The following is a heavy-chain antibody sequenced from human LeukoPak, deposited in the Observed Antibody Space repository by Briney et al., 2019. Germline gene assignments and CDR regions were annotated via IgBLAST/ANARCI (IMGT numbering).Heavy chain of an antibody. CDR3: ARVAGTTVTGLGYWFDP. D-gene: IGHD4-17*01. Sequence: SETLSLTCAVYGGSFSGYYWSWIRQPPGKGLEWIGEINHSGSTNYNPSLKSRVTISVDTSKNQFSLKLSSVTAADTAVYYCARVAGTTVTGLGYWFDPWGQGTLVTVSS. J-gene: IGHJ5*02. CDR2: INHSGST. V-gene: IGHV4-34*01. CDR1: GGSFSGYY.